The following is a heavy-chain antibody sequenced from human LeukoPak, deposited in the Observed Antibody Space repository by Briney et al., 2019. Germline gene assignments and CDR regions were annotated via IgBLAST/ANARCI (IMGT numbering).Heavy chain of an antibody. D-gene: IGHD3-22*01. Sequence: GASVKVSCKASGYTFTSYYMHWVRQAPGQGLEWMGIINPSGGSTSYAQKFQGRVTTTRDTSTSTVYMELSSLRSEDTAVYYCARDYYDSSGYYHIDYWGQGTLVTVSS. CDR1: GYTFTSYY. CDR3: ARDYYDSSGYYHIDY. J-gene: IGHJ4*02. CDR2: INPSGGST. V-gene: IGHV1-46*01.